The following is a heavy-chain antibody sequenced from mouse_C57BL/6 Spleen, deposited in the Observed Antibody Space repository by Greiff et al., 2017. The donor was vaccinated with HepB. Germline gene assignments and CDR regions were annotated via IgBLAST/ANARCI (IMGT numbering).Heavy chain of an antibody. D-gene: IGHD2-4*01. J-gene: IGHJ3*01. CDR2: ISSGSSTI. V-gene: IGHV5-17*01. CDR3: ARWGLYYDYAAWFAY. CDR1: GFTFSDYG. Sequence: VQLKESGGGLVKPGGSLKLSCAASGFTFSDYGMHWVRQAPEKGLEWVAYISSGSSTIYYADTVKGRFTNSRDNAKNTLFLQMTSLRSEDTAMYYCARWGLYYDYAAWFAYWGQGTLVTVSA.